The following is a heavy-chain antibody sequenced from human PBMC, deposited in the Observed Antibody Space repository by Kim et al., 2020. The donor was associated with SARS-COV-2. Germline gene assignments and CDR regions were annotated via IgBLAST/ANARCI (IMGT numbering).Heavy chain of an antibody. CDR2: IFYSGTT. V-gene: IGHV4-39*01. CDR1: GGSIDYSNYY. J-gene: IGHJ4*02. Sequence: SETLSLTCTVSGGSIDYSNYYWGWIRQPPGKGLEWIGTIFYSGTTYDNPSLRSRITMTGDTSKHQFSLKLRSVTAADTAVYYCALQPYRDHTRSFSSPFDNWGQGALVTVSS. CDR3: ALQPYRDHTRSFSSPFDN. D-gene: IGHD2-2*01.